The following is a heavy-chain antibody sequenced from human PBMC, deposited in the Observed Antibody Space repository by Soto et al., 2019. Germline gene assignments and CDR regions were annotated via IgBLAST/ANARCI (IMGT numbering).Heavy chain of an antibody. CDR1: GGSISSSSYY. J-gene: IGHJ3*02. Sequence: SETLSLTCTVSGGSISSSSYYWTWIRQPPGKGLEWIGYIYRSGDTYYNPSLKSRVTISVDTSKNQFSLKMTSVTAADTGVYYCASKFGELLAEAFDIWGQGTVVTVSS. D-gene: IGHD3-10*01. CDR2: IYRSGDT. CDR3: ASKFGELLAEAFDI. V-gene: IGHV4-30-4*01.